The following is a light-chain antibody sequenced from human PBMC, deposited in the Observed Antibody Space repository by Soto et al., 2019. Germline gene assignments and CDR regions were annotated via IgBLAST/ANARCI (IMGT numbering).Light chain of an antibody. J-gene: IGKJ1*01. CDR1: QSISSW. V-gene: IGKV1-5*01. Sequence: GDRVTITCRASQSISSWLAWYQQKPGKAPKLLVYDASSLESGVPSRFSGSGSGTEFTLTISSLQPDDFATYYCQQYNSYTWTFGQGTKVDIK. CDR3: QQYNSYTWT. CDR2: DAS.